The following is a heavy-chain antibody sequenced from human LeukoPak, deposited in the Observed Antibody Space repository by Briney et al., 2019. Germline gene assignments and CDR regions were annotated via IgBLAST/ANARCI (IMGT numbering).Heavy chain of an antibody. J-gene: IGHJ2*01. CDR3: ARDREPGGGLEWSFDL. V-gene: IGHV4-31*03. D-gene: IGHD1-14*01. Sequence: SETLSLTCTVSGGSISSGGYYWSWIRQHPGKGLEWIGYIYYSGSTYYNPSLKSRVTISVDTSKNQFSLKLSSVTAADTAVYYCARDREPGGGLEWSFDLWGRGTLVTVSS. CDR1: GGSISSGGYY. CDR2: IYYSGST.